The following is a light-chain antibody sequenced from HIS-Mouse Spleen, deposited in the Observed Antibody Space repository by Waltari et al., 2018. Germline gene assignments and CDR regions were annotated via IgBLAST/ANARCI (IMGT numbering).Light chain of an antibody. CDR2: GKN. CDR3: NSRDSSGNHWV. Sequence: SSELTQDPAVSVALGQTVRITCQGASLRSYYSRLYQQKPGQAPVLVTYGKNNRPSGIPDRFSGSSSGNTASLTITGAQAEDEADYYCNSRDSSGNHWVFGGGTKLTVL. J-gene: IGLJ3*02. V-gene: IGLV3-19*01. CDR1: SLRSYY.